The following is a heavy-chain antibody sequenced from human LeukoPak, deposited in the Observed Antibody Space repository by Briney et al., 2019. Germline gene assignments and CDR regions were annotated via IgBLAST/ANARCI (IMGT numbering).Heavy chain of an antibody. CDR3: AKDGGLWVSAHWGDS. D-gene: IGHD7-27*01. CDR1: GFTFSSYT. J-gene: IGHJ4*02. V-gene: IGHV3-23*01. Sequence: GSLRLSCAASGFTFSSYTMSWVRQAPGKGLEWVSTITTSDGNTYYADSVKGRFTVSRDNSKNTLFPQMNSLRAEDTAVYYCAKDGGLWVSAHWGDSWGRGTLVTVSS. CDR2: ITTSDGNT.